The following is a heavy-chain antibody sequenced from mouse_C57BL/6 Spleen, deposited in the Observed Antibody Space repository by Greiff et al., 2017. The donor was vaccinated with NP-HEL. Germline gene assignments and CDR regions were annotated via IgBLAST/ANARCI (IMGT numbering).Heavy chain of an antibody. D-gene: IGHD1-1*01. CDR1: GYTFTSYW. CDR2: IDPSDSYT. V-gene: IGHV1-69*01. J-gene: IGHJ4*01. CDR3: ARDYLDY. Sequence: VQLQQSGAELVMPGASVKLSCKASGYTFTSYWMHWVKQRPGQGLEWIGEIDPSDSYTNYNQKFKGKSTLTVDKSSSTAYMQLSSLTSEDSAVYYCARDYLDYWGQGTSVTVSS.